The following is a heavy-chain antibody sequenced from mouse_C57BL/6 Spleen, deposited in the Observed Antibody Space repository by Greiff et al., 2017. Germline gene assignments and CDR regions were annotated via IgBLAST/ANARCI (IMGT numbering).Heavy chain of an antibody. V-gene: IGHV1-54*01. CDR2: INPGSGGT. CDR3: ARSTYDALLDY. Sequence: VKLMESGAELVRPGTSVKVSCKASGYAFTNYLIEWVKQRPGQGLEWIGVINPGSGGTNYNEKFKGKATLTADTSSSTAYMQLSSLTSEDSAVYFCARSTYDALLDYWGQGTTLTVSS. J-gene: IGHJ2*01. D-gene: IGHD2-3*01. CDR1: GYAFTNYL.